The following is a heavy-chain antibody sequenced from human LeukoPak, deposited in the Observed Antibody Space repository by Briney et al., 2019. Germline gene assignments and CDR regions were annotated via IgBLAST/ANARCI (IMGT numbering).Heavy chain of an antibody. CDR1: GYTFTSYA. CDR3: ARVGSDDYSDYYYYGMDV. J-gene: IGHJ6*02. V-gene: IGHV1-3*01. D-gene: IGHD4-11*01. Sequence: ASVKVSCKASGYTFTSYAMHWVRQAPGQTLEWMGWINAGNGNTKYSQKFQGRVTITRDTSASTAYMELSSLRSEDTAVYYCARVGSDDYSDYYYYGMDVWGQGTTVTVSS. CDR2: INAGNGNT.